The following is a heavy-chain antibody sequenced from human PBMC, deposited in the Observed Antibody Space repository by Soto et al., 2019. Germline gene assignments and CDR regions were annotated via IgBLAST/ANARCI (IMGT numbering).Heavy chain of an antibody. J-gene: IGHJ4*02. CDR1: GFTFSSYS. CDR2: ISSSSSYI. CDR3: ARDQISGDFWSGYPSDLDY. D-gene: IGHD3-3*01. V-gene: IGHV3-21*01. Sequence: GGSLRLSCAASGFTFSSYSMNWVRQAPGKGLEWVSSISSSSSYIYYADSVKGRFTISRDNAKNSLYLQMNSLRAEDTAVYYCARDQISGDFWSGYPSDLDYWGQGTLVTVSS.